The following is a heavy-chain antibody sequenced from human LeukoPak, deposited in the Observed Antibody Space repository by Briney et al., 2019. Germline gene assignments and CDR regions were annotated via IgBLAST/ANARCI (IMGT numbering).Heavy chain of an antibody. J-gene: IGHJ6*04. CDR1: GGSFSGYY. D-gene: IGHD2-2*01. CDR2: INHSGST. V-gene: IGHV4-34*01. CDR3: ARGALFCSSTSCRHLIRYGMDV. Sequence: SETLSLTCAVYGGSFSGYYWSWIRQPPGKGLEWIGEINHSGSTIYNPSLKSRVTISVDTSKNQFSLKLSSVTAADTAVYYCARGALFCSSTSCRHLIRYGMDVWGKGTTVTVSS.